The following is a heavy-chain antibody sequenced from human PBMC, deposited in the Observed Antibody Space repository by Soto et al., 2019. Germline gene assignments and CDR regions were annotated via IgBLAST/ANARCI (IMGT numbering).Heavy chain of an antibody. J-gene: IGHJ5*02. CDR1: GGTFSSYA. V-gene: IGHV1-69*06. D-gene: IGHD2-21*01. CDR3: ARFLAMIGHNWFDP. CDR2: IIPIFGTA. Sequence: SVKVSCKASGGTFSSYAISWVRQAPGQGLEWMGGIIPIFGTANYAQKFQGRVTITADKSISTAYLQWSSLKASDTAMYYCARFLAMIGHNWFDPWGQGTLVTVSS.